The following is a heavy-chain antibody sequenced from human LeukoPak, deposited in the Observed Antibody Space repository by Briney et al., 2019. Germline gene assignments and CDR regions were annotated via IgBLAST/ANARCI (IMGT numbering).Heavy chain of an antibody. CDR3: ARRCDTSSYYTYYFDY. V-gene: IGHV1-2*02. CDR2: INPNSGGT. Sequence: GASVEVSCKASGYTFTAYYIHWVRQAPGQGLEWMGWINPNSGGTNYAQKFQGRVTMTRDTSISTAYMELSRLRSDDTAVYFCARRCDTSSYYTYYFDYWGQGTLVTVSS. CDR1: GYTFTAYY. J-gene: IGHJ4*02. D-gene: IGHD3-22*01.